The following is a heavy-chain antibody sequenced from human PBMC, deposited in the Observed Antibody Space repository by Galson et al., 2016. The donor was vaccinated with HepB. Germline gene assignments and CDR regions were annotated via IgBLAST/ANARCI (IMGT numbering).Heavy chain of an antibody. V-gene: IGHV3-23*01. Sequence: SLRLSCAASGFTFSNYAMTWVRQAPEKGLEWVSAIGGNGIDTYYADSVKGRFTTSRDNSKNTLYLILNSLRVEDTAVYFCAKDYYYTGPHYRPNFDYWGQGALVTVSS. J-gene: IGHJ4*02. CDR2: IGGNGIDT. CDR1: GFTFSNYA. D-gene: IGHD2-8*02. CDR3: AKDYYYTGPHYRPNFDY.